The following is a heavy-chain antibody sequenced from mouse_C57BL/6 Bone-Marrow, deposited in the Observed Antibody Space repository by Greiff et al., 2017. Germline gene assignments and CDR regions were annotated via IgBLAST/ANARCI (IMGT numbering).Heavy chain of an antibody. CDR2: ISSGGSYT. CDR1: GFTFSSYG. Sequence: EVLLVESGGDLVKPGGSLKLSCAASGFTFSSYGMSWVRQTPDKRLEWVATISSGGSYTYYPDSVKGRFTISRDNAKNTLYLQMSSLMSEDTAMYYCARFPCSSWCAYWGQGTLVTVSA. CDR3: ARFPCSSWCAY. D-gene: IGHD1-1*01. J-gene: IGHJ3*01. V-gene: IGHV5-6*01.